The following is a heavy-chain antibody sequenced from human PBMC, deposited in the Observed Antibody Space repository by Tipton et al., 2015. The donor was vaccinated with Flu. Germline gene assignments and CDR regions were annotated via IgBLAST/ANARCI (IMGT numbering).Heavy chain of an antibody. CDR1: GGSISSYY. V-gene: IGHV4-59*01. CDR2: IYYSGST. Sequence: LRLSCTVSGGSISSYYWSWIRQPPGKGLGWIGYIYYSGSTNYNPSLKSRVTISVDTSKNLFSLKLSSVTAAATAVYYCASSSYDYIWGSYRFFDCWGQGTLVTVSS. CDR3: ASSSYDYIWGSYRFFDC. J-gene: IGHJ4*02. D-gene: IGHD3-16*02.